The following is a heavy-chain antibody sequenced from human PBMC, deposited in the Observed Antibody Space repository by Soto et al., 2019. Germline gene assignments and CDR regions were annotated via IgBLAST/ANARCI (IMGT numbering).Heavy chain of an antibody. CDR1: GRSSSGYY. CDR2: INHSGST. Sequence: SETLSLTCAVYGRSSSGYYWSWIRQPPGKGLEWIGEINHSGSTNYNPSLKSRVTISVDTSKNQFSLKLSSVTAADTAVYYCARGGIAARPSIARHRYWGQGTLVTVSS. V-gene: IGHV4-34*01. J-gene: IGHJ4*02. D-gene: IGHD6-6*01. CDR3: ARGGIAARPSIARHRY.